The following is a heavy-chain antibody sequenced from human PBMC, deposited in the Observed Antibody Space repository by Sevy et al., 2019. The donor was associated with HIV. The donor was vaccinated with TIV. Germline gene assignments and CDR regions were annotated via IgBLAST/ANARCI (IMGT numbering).Heavy chain of an antibody. D-gene: IGHD2-2*01. V-gene: IGHV3-23*01. CDR1: GFTFSSYA. CDR2: VSVRSGST. J-gene: IGHJ4*02. Sequence: GGSRRLSCAASGFTFSSYAMSWVRQAPGKGLEWVSGVSVRSGSTYYADSVKGRFTISRDNSKNTLYLDMNSLRAEDTAIYYCAKDQGQLLQYYFDYWGQGTLVTVSS. CDR3: AKDQGQLLQYYFDY.